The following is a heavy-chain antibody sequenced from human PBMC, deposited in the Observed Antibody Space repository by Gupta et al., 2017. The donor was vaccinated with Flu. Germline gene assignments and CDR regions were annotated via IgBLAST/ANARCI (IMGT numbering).Heavy chain of an antibody. D-gene: IGHD3-10*01. V-gene: IGHV4-34*01. CDR3: AREQDMVRGVIRYYYYYMDV. CDR1: GGSFSGYY. CDR2: INHSGST. Sequence: QVQLQQWGAGLLKPSETLSLTCAVYGGSFSGYYWSWIRQPPGKGLEWIGEINHSGSTNYNPSLKSRVTISVDTSKNQFSLKLSSVTAADTAVYYCAREQDMVRGVIRYYYYYMDVWGKGTTVTVSS. J-gene: IGHJ6*03.